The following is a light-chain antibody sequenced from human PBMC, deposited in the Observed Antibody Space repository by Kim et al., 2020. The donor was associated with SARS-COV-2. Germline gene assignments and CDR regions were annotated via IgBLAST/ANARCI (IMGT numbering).Light chain of an antibody. V-gene: IGLV3-25*03. CDR1: ALPKQY. Sequence: PRQTARITCSGDALPKQYAYWYQQKPVQAPVLVIYKDSERPSGIPERFSGSSSGTTVTLTISGGQAEDEADYYCQSADSSGTYLWVFGGGTQLTVL. J-gene: IGLJ3*02. CDR2: KDS. CDR3: QSADSSGTYLWV.